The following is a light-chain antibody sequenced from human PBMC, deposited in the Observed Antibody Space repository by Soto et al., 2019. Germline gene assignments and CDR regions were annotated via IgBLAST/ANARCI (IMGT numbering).Light chain of an antibody. CDR2: DAS. V-gene: IGKV1-9*01. CDR1: QTISTY. J-gene: IGKJ3*01. CDR3: QQLNTYPRT. Sequence: DIQMTQSPSSLSASVGDRVTITCRASQTISTYLNWLQQKPGKAPKLLIYDASALPRGVPSRFSGSGSGTKFTLTIASLQPDDFATYYCQQLNTYPRTFGPGTKVDIK.